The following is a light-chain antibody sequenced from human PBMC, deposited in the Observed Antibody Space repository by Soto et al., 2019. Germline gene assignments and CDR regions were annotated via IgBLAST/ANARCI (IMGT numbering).Light chain of an antibody. CDR3: QQYGSWT. CDR1: QTISSNN. J-gene: IGKJ1*01. V-gene: IGKV3-20*01. Sequence: EIVLTQSPGTMSVSPGERATLSCRASQTISSNNLAWYQQKPGQAPSLLIYGTSSRATGIPDRFSGSGSGTAFTLTISRLEPADSAIYYCQQYGSWTFGQGTKVEI. CDR2: GTS.